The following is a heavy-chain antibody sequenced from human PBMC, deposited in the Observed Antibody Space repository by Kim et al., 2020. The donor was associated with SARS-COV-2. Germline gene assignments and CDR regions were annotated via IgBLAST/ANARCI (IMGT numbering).Heavy chain of an antibody. J-gene: IGHJ3*02. CDR1: GYTFTSYA. CDR3: ARFYIHDDAFDI. CDR2: INAGNGNT. Sequence: ASVKVSCKASGYTFTSYAMHWVRQAPGQRLEWMGWINAGNGNTKYSQKFQGRVTITRDTSASTAYMELSSLRSEDTAVYYCARFYIHDDAFDIWGQGTMVTVSS. V-gene: IGHV1-3*01. D-gene: IGHD4-4*01.